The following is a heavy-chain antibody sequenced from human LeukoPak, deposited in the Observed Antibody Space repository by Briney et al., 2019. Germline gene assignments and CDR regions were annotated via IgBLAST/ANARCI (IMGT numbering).Heavy chain of an antibody. D-gene: IGHD3-10*01. J-gene: IGHJ4*02. CDR3: ARAFSGSYPIYYFDY. Sequence: GSLRLSRAASGFTVSSNYMSWVRQAPGTGLEWVSVIYSGGSTYYADSVKGRFTISRDNSKNTLYLQMNSLRAEDTAVYYCARAFSGSYPIYYFDYWGQGTLVTVSS. CDR1: GFTVSSNY. CDR2: IYSGGST. V-gene: IGHV3-53*01.